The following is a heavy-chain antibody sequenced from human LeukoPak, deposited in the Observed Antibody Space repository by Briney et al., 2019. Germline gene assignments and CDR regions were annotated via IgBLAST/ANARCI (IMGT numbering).Heavy chain of an antibody. J-gene: IGHJ4*02. V-gene: IGHV3-53*04. CDR1: GFTVSINY. Sequence: GGSLRLSCAASGFTVSINYMSWVRQAPGKGLEWVSVIYSGGSTYYADSVKGRFTISRHNSKNTLYLQMNSLRAEDTAVYYCARGRDYYDSSGYDYWGQGTLVTVSS. D-gene: IGHD3-22*01. CDR2: IYSGGST. CDR3: ARGRDYYDSSGYDY.